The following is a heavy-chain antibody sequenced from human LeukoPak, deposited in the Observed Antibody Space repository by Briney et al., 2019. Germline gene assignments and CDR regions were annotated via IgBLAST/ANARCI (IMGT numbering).Heavy chain of an antibody. CDR2: VYYSGNT. V-gene: IGHV4-39*01. D-gene: IGHD2-21*02. Sequence: SETLSLTCAVSGDSITSNKYYWGWIRQPPGKGLEWIGSVYYSGNTYYNPSLKSRVTISVDTSKNQFSLKLSSVTAADTAVYYCASLSCDADCYIPPDGLDIWGQGTMVSVYS. CDR1: GDSITSNKYY. CDR3: ASLSCDADCYIPPDGLDI. J-gene: IGHJ3*02.